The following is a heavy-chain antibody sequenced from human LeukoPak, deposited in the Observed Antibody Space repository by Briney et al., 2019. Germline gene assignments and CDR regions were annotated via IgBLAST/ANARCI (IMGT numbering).Heavy chain of an antibody. J-gene: IGHJ4*02. CDR3: ARGERGSYHFEY. V-gene: IGHV3-74*01. CDR1: GFTFSSYA. Sequence: GGSLRLSCAASGFTFSSYAMSWVRQAPGKGLVWVSRINSDESTTNYADSVKGRFTISRDNAKNTLYLQINSLRAEDTAVYYCARGERGSYHFEYWGQGTLVTVSS. CDR2: INSDESTT. D-gene: IGHD5-24*01.